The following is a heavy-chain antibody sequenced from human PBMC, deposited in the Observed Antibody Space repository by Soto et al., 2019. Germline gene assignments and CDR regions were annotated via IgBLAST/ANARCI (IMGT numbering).Heavy chain of an antibody. J-gene: IGHJ6*02. CDR1: GFTFSSYS. V-gene: IGHV3-48*02. Sequence: GESLKISCVTSGFTFSSYSMNWVRQAPGKGLEWVSYISSSSSTIYYADSVKGRFTISRDNAKNSLYLQMNSLRDEDTAVYYCARDPPSSAYYDTKGSYYYYGMDVWGQGTTVTVSS. CDR3: ARDPPSSAYYDTKGSYYYYGMDV. D-gene: IGHD3-9*01. CDR2: ISSSSSTI.